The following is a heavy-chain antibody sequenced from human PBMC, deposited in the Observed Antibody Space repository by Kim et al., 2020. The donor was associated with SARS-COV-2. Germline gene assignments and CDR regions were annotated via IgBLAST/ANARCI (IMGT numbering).Heavy chain of an antibody. J-gene: IGHJ5*02. D-gene: IGHD2-2*01. V-gene: IGHV3-11*03. CDR3: ARYCSSTSGYDSDWFDP. Sequence: VKGRFTISRDNAKNSLYLQMNSLRAEDTAVYYCARYCSSTSGYDSDWFDPWGQGTLVTVSS.